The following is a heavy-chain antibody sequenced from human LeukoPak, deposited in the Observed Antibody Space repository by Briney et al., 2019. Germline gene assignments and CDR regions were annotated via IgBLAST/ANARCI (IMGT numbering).Heavy chain of an antibody. CDR3: AKIGSSANFDY. CDR2: ISGSGVT. J-gene: IGHJ4*02. D-gene: IGHD2-15*01. V-gene: IGHV3-23*01. Sequence: GGSLRLPCAASGFTFSSYAMTWVRQAPGKGLEWVSTISGSGVTYYVDSVKGRFTISRDNSKNTLYLQMNSLRAEDTAVYYCAKIGSSANFDYWGQGTLVTVSS. CDR1: GFTFSSYA.